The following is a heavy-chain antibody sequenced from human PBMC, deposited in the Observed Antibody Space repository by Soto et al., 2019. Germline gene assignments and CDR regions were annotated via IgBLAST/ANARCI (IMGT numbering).Heavy chain of an antibody. CDR1: GYTFTSYW. CDR2: IDPSDSYT. D-gene: IGHD1-1*01. J-gene: IGHJ5*02. CDR3: ARQERGTFSSFSGNWFDP. Sequence: GEPLKNSCTASGYTFTSYWISWVRQMPGKGLEWMGRIDPSDSYTNYSPSFQGHVTISADKSISTTYLQWSSLKASDTAMYYCARQERGTFSSFSGNWFDPWGQGTLVTVSS. V-gene: IGHV5-10-1*01.